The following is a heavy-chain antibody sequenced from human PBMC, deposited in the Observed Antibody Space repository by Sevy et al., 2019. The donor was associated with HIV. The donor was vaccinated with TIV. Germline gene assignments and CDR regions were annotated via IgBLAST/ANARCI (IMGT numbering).Heavy chain of an antibody. Sequence: ASVKVSCKASGYYFTGYYVHWVRQAPGQGLEWMGWINPNGGGTNIGQKFQGRVTMSRDTSITTAYMELTRLRSNDTGVYFCARSVYGSGTYLNDYWGQGTLVTVSS. J-gene: IGHJ4*02. D-gene: IGHD3-10*01. CDR2: INPNGGGT. CDR3: ARSVYGSGTYLNDY. V-gene: IGHV1-2*02. CDR1: GYYFTGYY.